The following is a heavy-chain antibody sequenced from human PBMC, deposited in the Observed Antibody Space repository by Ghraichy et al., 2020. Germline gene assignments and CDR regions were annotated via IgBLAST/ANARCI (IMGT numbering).Heavy chain of an antibody. CDR1: GFTFSSYS. V-gene: IGHV3-21*01. J-gene: IGHJ4*02. Sequence: GESLNISCAASGFTFSSYSMNWVRQAPGKGLEWVSSISSSSSYIYYADSVKGRFTISRDNAKNSLYLQMNSLRAEDTAVYYCARDPRPDYYDSSGYYFEDYWGQGTLVTVSS. CDR3: ARDPRPDYYDSSGYYFEDY. CDR2: ISSSSSYI. D-gene: IGHD3-22*01.